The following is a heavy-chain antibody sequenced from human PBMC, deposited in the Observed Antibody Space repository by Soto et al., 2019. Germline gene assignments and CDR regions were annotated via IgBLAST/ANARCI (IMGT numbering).Heavy chain of an antibody. Sequence: EVQLVETGGGLIQPGGSLRLSCAASGFTVSSNYMSWVRQAPGKGLEWVSLIYSGGSTFYADSVKGRFTISRDNSKNTLYLQLNSLRAEDTAVYYCARALLYSSSSNYYYGMDVWGQGTTVTVSS. CDR2: IYSGGST. CDR3: ARALLYSSSSNYYYGMDV. J-gene: IGHJ6*02. V-gene: IGHV3-53*02. CDR1: GFTVSSNY. D-gene: IGHD6-6*01.